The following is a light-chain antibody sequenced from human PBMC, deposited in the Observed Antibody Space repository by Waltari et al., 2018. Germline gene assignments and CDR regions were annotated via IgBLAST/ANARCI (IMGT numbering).Light chain of an antibody. CDR2: GAS. Sequence: IVLTQSPGTLSLSVGERATVSCRASESVSRALAWYQQEPGQAPRLLIYGASTRATSIPDRFSGSGSGTDFSLTISRLEPDDFAVYYCQHYLRLPVTFGQGTTVEI. CDR3: QHYLRLPVT. V-gene: IGKV3-20*01. J-gene: IGKJ1*01. CDR1: ESVSRA.